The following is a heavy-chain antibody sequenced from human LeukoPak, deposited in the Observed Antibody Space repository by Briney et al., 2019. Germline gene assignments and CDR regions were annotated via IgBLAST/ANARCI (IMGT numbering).Heavy chain of an antibody. J-gene: IGHJ6*02. CDR3: ARDQKVGATPYFGMDV. Sequence: SVKVSCKATGYTFTSYGISWVRQAPGQGLEWMGRIVPMFETTHYAQKFQGRVTITADKLTSTAYMEMSNLRSEDTAIYYCARDQKVGATPYFGMDVWGQGTTVTVSS. CDR2: IVPMFETT. D-gene: IGHD1-26*01. V-gene: IGHV1-69*06. CDR1: GYTFTSYG.